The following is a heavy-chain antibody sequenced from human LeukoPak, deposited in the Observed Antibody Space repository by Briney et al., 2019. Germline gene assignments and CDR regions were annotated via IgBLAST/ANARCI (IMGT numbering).Heavy chain of an antibody. CDR1: GFTFSSYT. D-gene: IGHD1-26*01. CDR2: IKRDGSAK. V-gene: IGHV3-7*01. Sequence: GGSLRLSCAASGFTFSSYTMNWVRQAPGKGLEWVANIKRDGSAKYYVDSVKGRFTISRDNAKNSLYLQMNSLTAEDTAIYYCVKDPVGAILREGSWFDPWGQGTLVTVSS. CDR3: VKDPVGAILREGSWFDP. J-gene: IGHJ5*02.